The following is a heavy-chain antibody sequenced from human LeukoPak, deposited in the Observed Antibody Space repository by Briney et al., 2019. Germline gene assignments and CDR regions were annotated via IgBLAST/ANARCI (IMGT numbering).Heavy chain of an antibody. D-gene: IGHD4-23*01. J-gene: IGHJ4*02. CDR2: LNSDGSTT. CDR3: ARENNGGFTNFDY. V-gene: IGHV3-74*01. Sequence: PGGSLRLSCAASGFTFSSYRMHWVRQAPGKGLVWVSRLNSDGSTTNYVDSVKGRFTISRDNAKNMLYLQMNSLRAEDTAVYYCARENNGGFTNFDYWGQGTLVTVSS. CDR1: GFTFSSYR.